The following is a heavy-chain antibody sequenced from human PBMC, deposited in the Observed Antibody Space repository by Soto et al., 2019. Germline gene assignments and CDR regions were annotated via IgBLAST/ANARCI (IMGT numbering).Heavy chain of an antibody. CDR1: GYTLTELS. D-gene: IGHD2-2*01. V-gene: IGHV1-24*01. CDR2: FDPEDGET. J-gene: IGHJ4*02. CDR3: ATDQYCSSNSCNDY. Sequence: ASVKVSCKVSGYTLTELSMHWVRQAPGKGLEWMGGFDPEDGETIYAQKFQGRVTMTEDTSTDTAYMELSSLRSEDTAVYYCATDQYCSSNSCNDYWGQGTLVTVSS.